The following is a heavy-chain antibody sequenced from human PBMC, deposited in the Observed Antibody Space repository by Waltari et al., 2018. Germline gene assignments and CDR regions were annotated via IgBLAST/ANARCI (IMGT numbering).Heavy chain of an antibody. V-gene: IGHV4-38-2*01. J-gene: IGHJ3*02. CDR1: GYSISSGYY. Sequence: QVQLQESGPGLVKPSETLSLTCAVSGYSISSGYYWGWIGQPPGKGLEWIGSIYHSGSTYYNPSLKSRVTISVDTSKNQFSLKLSSVTAADTAVYYCASLGGVTTAFDIWGQGTMVTVSS. CDR3: ASLGGVTTAFDI. D-gene: IGHD3-16*01. CDR2: IYHSGST.